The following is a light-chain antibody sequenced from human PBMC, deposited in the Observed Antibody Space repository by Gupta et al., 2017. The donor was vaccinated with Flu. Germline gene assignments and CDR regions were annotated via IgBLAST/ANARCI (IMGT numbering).Light chain of an antibody. V-gene: IGKV1-27*01. CDR1: QDVRNS. CDR2: DAS. J-gene: IGKJ4*01. Sequence: DIQMTQSPSSLSAFVGDRVTITCRASQDVRNSVAWYQQKPGKVPKLLIYDASTLQSGVPSRFSGSGSETDFTLTISSLEPEDVATYYCQKYNSDPPLSFGGGTKVEIK. CDR3: QKYNSDPPLS.